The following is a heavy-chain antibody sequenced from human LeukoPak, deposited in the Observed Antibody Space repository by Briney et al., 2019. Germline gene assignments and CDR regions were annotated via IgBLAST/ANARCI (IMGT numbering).Heavy chain of an antibody. CDR1: GYTLTELS. CDR3: ARETIIAAAFDY. CDR2: FDPEDGET. D-gene: IGHD6-13*01. J-gene: IGHJ4*02. V-gene: IGHV1-24*01. Sequence: GASVKVSCNVSGYTLTELSMHWVRQAPGKGLEWMGGFDPEDGETIYAQKFQGRVTMTEDTSTDTAYMELSRLRSDDTAVYYCARETIIAAAFDYWGQGTLVTVSS.